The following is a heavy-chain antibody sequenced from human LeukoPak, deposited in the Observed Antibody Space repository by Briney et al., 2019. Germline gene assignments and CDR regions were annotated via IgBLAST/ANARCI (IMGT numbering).Heavy chain of an antibody. J-gene: IGHJ4*02. CDR1: GGTFSSYA. D-gene: IGHD1-26*01. V-gene: IGHV1-69*04. CDR2: IIPILGIA. Sequence: GASVKVSCKASGGTFSSYAISWVRQAPGQGLEWMGRIIPILGIANYAQKFQGRVTITADKSTSTAYMELSSLRPEDTAVYYCARGGAGLNDYWGQGTLVTVSS. CDR3: ARGGAGLNDY.